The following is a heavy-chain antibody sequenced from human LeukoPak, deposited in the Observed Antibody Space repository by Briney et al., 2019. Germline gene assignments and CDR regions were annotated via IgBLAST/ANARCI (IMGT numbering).Heavy chain of an antibody. Sequence: SETLSLTCAVYGGSFSGYYWSWIRQPPGKGLEWIGEINHSGSTNYNPSLKTRVTISVDTSKNQFSLKLSSVTAADTAVNYCARELPYYYGSGSYYNLGVPRLYNWFDPWGQGTLVTVSS. CDR1: GGSFSGYY. V-gene: IGHV4-34*01. D-gene: IGHD3-10*01. CDR2: INHSGST. J-gene: IGHJ5*02. CDR3: ARELPYYYGSGSYYNLGVPRLYNWFDP.